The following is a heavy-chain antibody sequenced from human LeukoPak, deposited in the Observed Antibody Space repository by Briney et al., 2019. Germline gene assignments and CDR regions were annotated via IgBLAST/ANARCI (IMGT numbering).Heavy chain of an antibody. J-gene: IGHJ4*02. CDR1: GFSSSDAW. Sequence: RGGSLRLSCAASGFSSSDAWMSWVRQAPGKGLEWIGHIKSNTAGGTTDYAAPVKGRFTISRDDSKNTLFLQMNSLKTEDTAVYYCSTEYYGSANFNFSGQGTLVTVSS. V-gene: IGHV3-15*01. CDR2: IKSNTAGGTT. D-gene: IGHD3-10*01. CDR3: STEYYGSANFNF.